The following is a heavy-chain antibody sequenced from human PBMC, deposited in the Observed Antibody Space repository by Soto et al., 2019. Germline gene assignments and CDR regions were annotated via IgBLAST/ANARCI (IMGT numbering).Heavy chain of an antibody. CDR3: ARAGSGYSTSWYYVEY. D-gene: IGHD6-13*01. Sequence: GGSLRLSCAASGFTFSSYAMSWVRQAPGKGLEWVSAISGSGGSTYYADSVKGRFTISRDNSKNTLYLQMNSLRAEDTAVYYCARAGSGYSTSWYYVEYWGQGILVTVSS. CDR1: GFTFSSYA. J-gene: IGHJ4*02. CDR2: ISGSGGST. V-gene: IGHV3-23*01.